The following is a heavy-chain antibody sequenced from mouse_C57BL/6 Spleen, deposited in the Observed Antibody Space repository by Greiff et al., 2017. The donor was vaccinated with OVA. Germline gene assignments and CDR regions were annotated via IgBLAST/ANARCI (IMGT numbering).Heavy chain of an antibody. CDR1: GFSLTSYG. CDR2: IWSGGST. Sequence: VQGVESGPGLVQPSQSLSITCTVSGFSLTSYGVHWVRQSPGKGLEWLGVIWSGGSTDYNAAFISRLSISKDNSKSQVFFKMNSLQADDTAIYYWARVYGSSPYYAMDYWGQGTSVTVAS. D-gene: IGHD1-1*01. V-gene: IGHV2-2*01. CDR3: ARVYGSSPYYAMDY. J-gene: IGHJ4*01.